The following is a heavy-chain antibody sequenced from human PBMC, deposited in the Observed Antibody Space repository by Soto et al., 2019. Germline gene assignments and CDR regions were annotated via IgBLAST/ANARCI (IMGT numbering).Heavy chain of an antibody. Sequence: GWSLRLSCAASGFSFSRRSMNWVRQAPGKGLEWVSYISGSGSPIHYADSVKGRFTISRDNAKNSLYLQMNSLRDDDTAVYYCAREEVVPNAAYWCQGTLVNVS. CDR1: GFSFSRRS. V-gene: IGHV3-48*02. D-gene: IGHD2-2*01. CDR3: AREEVVPNAAY. J-gene: IGHJ4*02. CDR2: ISGSGSPI.